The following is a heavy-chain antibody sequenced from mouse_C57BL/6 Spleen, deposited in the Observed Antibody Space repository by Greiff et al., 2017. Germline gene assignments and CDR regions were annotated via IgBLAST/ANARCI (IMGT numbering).Heavy chain of an antibody. Sequence: QVQLQQSGAELVRPGASVTLSCKASGYTFTDYEMHWVKQTPVHGLEWIGAIDPETGGTAYNQKFKGKAILTADKSSSTAYMALRGVTSEDSSVYNCTKSGSSSAWFAYWGQGTLVTVSA. J-gene: IGHJ3*01. D-gene: IGHD1-1*01. V-gene: IGHV1-15*01. CDR1: GYTFTDYE. CDR3: TKSGSSSAWFAY. CDR2: IDPETGGT.